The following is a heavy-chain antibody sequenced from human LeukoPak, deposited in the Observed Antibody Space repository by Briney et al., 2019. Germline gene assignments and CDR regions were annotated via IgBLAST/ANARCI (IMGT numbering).Heavy chain of an antibody. CDR3: TTAGYSSGWYGDY. J-gene: IGHJ4*02. V-gene: IGHV3-15*07. CDR2: IKSKTDGGTT. CDR1: GFRFFNYE. Sequence: GGSLRLSCEVSGFRFFNYEMNWVRQAPGKGLEWVGRIKSKTDGGTTDYAAPVKGRFTISRDDSKNTLYLQVNSLKTEDTAVYYCTTAGYSSGWYGDYWGQGTLVTVSS. D-gene: IGHD6-19*01.